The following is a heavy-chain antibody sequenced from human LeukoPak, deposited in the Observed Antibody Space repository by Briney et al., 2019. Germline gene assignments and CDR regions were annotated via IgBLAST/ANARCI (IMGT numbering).Heavy chain of an antibody. J-gene: IGHJ4*02. CDR3: ANESNYYDSSGYYPYYFDY. V-gene: IGHV3-30-3*02. Sequence: GRSLRLSCAASGFTFSTYAMHWVRQAPGKGLEWVAVISYDGSNKYYADSVKGRFTISRDSSKNTLYLQMNSLRAEDTAVYYCANESNYYDSSGYYPYYFDYWGQGTLVTVSS. D-gene: IGHD3-22*01. CDR2: ISYDGSNK. CDR1: GFTFSTYA.